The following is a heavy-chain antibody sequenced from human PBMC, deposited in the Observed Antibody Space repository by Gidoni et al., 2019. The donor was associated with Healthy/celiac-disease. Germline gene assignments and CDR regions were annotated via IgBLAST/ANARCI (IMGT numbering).Heavy chain of an antibody. CDR2: IYYSGST. D-gene: IGHD4-17*01. Sequence: QVQLQESGPGLVKPSQTLSLTCTVSGGSISSGDYSWSWIRQPPGKGLEWIGYIYYSGSTYYSPSLKSRVTMSVDTSKNQFSLKLSSVTAADTAVYYCAREGLRSVGLVDYWGQGTLVTVSS. J-gene: IGHJ4*02. V-gene: IGHV4-30-4*01. CDR1: GGSISSGDYS. CDR3: AREGLRSVGLVDY.